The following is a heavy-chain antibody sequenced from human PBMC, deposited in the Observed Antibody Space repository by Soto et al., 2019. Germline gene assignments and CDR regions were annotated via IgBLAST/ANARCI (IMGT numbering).Heavy chain of an antibody. D-gene: IGHD6-13*01. J-gene: IGHJ6*02. Sequence: QVQLVQSGAEVKKPGSSVKVSCKASGGTFSSYAISWVRQAPGQGLEWMEGIIPIFGTANYAQKFQGRVTITADESTSTAYMELSSLRSEDTAVYYCARKIERIAAAGTGYYYGMDVWGQGTTVTVSS. CDR1: GGTFSSYA. CDR3: ARKIERIAAAGTGYYYGMDV. CDR2: IIPIFGTA. V-gene: IGHV1-69*01.